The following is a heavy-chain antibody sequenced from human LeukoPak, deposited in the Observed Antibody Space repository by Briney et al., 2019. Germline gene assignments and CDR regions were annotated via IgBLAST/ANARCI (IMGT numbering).Heavy chain of an antibody. CDR2: IYHSGST. CDR3: ARGSGYSYWFYDY. Sequence: PSETLSLTCTVSGGSISSYYWSWIRQPPGKGLEWIGYIYHSGSTNYNPSLKSRVTISVDTSKNQFSLKLSSVTAADTAVYYCARGSGYSYWFYDYWGQGTLVTVSS. V-gene: IGHV4-59*08. D-gene: IGHD5-18*01. J-gene: IGHJ4*02. CDR1: GGSISSYY.